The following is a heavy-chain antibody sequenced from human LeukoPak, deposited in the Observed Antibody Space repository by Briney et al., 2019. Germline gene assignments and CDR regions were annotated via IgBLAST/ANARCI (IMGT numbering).Heavy chain of an antibody. J-gene: IGHJ4*02. CDR3: ARAPLRFLEWPFDY. Sequence: GGSLRLSCAASGFTFSSYSMNWVRQAPGKGLEWVSYISSSSSTIYYEDSVKGRFTISRDNAKNSLYLQMNSLRAEDTAVYYCARAPLRFLEWPFDYWGQGTLVTVSS. CDR1: GFTFSSYS. V-gene: IGHV3-48*01. CDR2: ISSSSSTI. D-gene: IGHD3-3*01.